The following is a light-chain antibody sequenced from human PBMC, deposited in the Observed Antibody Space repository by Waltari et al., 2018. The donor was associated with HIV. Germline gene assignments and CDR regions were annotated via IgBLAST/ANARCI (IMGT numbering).Light chain of an antibody. Sequence: DIQMTQSPSTLSAFVGDRVTITCRARQSIIMYLAWYQQKPGKAPKLLTSQASDLESGVPSRFSGSGSETEFTLTISSLQPDDFAVYYCQQYYTYPWTFGQGTKVEIK. CDR2: QAS. V-gene: IGKV1-5*03. CDR3: QQYYTYPWT. CDR1: QSIIMY. J-gene: IGKJ1*01.